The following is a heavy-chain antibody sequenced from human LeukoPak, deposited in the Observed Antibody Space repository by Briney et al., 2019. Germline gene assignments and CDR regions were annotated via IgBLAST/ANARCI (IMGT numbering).Heavy chain of an antibody. J-gene: IGHJ4*02. CDR3: AGWGRGIYAGALDY. D-gene: IGHD4-23*01. Sequence: SETLSLTCTVSGGSISSYYWSWIRQPPGKGLEWIGYIYYSGSTNYNPSLKSRVTISVDTSKNQFSLKLSSVTAADTAVYYCAGWGRGIYAGALDYWGQGTLVTVSS. CDR1: GGSISSYY. V-gene: IGHV4-59*01. CDR2: IYYSGST.